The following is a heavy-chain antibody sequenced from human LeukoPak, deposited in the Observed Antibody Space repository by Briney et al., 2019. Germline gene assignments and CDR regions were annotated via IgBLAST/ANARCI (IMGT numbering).Heavy chain of an antibody. D-gene: IGHD3-22*01. CDR1: GFTFSNYA. CDR3: ARGRALDYYDSSYYYYMDV. V-gene: IGHV3-30*04. J-gene: IGHJ6*03. CDR2: ISYDGSNK. Sequence: GGSLRLSCAASGFTFSNYAMHWVRQAPGKGLEWVAVISYDGSNKNYGDSVKGRFTISRDNSKKTLYLQMNSLRAEDTAVYYCARGRALDYYDSSYYYYMDVWGKGTTVTVSS.